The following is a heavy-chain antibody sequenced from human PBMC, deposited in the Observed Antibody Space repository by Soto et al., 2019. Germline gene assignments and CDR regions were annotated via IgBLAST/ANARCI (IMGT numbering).Heavy chain of an antibody. CDR2: SNAGNGNT. D-gene: IGHD6-19*01. Sequence: ASVKVSCKASGYTFTSYAMHWVRQAPGQRLEWMGWSNAGNGNTKYSQKFQGRVTITRDTSASTAYMELSSLRSEDTAVYYCARDWLLRGSSGWDPVHYWYFDLWGRGTLVTVSS. CDR3: ARDWLLRGSSGWDPVHYWYFDL. CDR1: GYTFTSYA. J-gene: IGHJ2*01. V-gene: IGHV1-3*01.